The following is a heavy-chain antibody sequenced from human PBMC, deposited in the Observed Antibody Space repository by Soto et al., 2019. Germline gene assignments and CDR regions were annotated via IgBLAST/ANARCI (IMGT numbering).Heavy chain of an antibody. CDR2: INAGNGNT. CDR1: GYTFTSYA. J-gene: IGHJ6*02. CDR3: ARPDYYDSSGYYYPV. V-gene: IGHV1-3*01. D-gene: IGHD3-22*01. Sequence: ASVKVSCKTSGYTFTSYAMHWVRQAPGQRLEWMGWINAGNGNTKYSQKFQGRVTITRDTSASTAYMELSSLRSEDTAVYYCARPDYYDSSGYYYPVWGQGTTVTVSS.